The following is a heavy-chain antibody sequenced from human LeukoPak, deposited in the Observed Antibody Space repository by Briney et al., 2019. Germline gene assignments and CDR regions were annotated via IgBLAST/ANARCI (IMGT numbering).Heavy chain of an antibody. Sequence: PGGSLRLSCAASGFTFSSYAMHWVRQAPGKGLEYVSAISSNGGSTYYANSVKGRFTISRDNSKNTLYLQMGSLRAEDMAVYYCARAWLVHTDRGAFDIWGQGTMVTVSS. CDR3: ARAWLVHTDRGAFDI. CDR1: GFTFSSYA. V-gene: IGHV3-64*01. J-gene: IGHJ3*02. CDR2: ISSNGGST. D-gene: IGHD3-10*01.